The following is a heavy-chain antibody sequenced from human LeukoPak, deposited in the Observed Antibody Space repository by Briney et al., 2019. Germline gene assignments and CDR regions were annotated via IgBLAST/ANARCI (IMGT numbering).Heavy chain of an antibody. CDR3: ATGSGLWSPDY. J-gene: IGHJ4*02. Sequence: GGSLRLSCAASGFTFSDHYMDWVRQAPGKGLVWVSRIDNDGSTTSYADSVKGRFTISRDNAKSRLYVQMNSLRAEDTAVYYCATGSGLWSPDYWGQGTLVTVSS. D-gene: IGHD5-18*01. CDR1: GFTFSDHY. V-gene: IGHV3-74*01. CDR2: IDNDGSTT.